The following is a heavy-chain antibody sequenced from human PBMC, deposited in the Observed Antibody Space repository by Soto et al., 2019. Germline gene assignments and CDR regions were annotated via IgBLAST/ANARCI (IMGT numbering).Heavy chain of an antibody. V-gene: IGHV3-33*01. CDR1: GFTFSSYG. CDR2: IWYDGSNK. D-gene: IGHD6-19*01. Sequence: GGSLRLSCAASGFTFSSYGMHWVRQAPGKGLEWVAVIWYDGSNKYYADSVKGRFTISRDNSKNTLYLQMNSLRAEDTAVYYCARIGRLVGGWFRIKPEDGLEEDYWGQGTLVTVSS. J-gene: IGHJ4*02. CDR3: ARIGRLVGGWFRIKPEDGLEEDY.